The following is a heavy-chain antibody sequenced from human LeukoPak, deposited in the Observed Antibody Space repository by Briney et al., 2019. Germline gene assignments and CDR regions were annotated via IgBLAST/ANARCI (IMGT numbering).Heavy chain of an antibody. CDR2: INPSGGST. J-gene: IGHJ3*02. CDR3: ARWPEDYYDSSGYYDAFDI. D-gene: IGHD3-22*01. V-gene: IGHV1-46*01. Sequence: ASVKVSCKASGGTFGSYAISWVRQAPGQGLEWMGMINPSGGSTSYAQKFQGRVTMTRDTSTSTVYMELSSLRSEDTAVYYCARWPEDYYDSSGYYDAFDIWGQGTMVTVSS. CDR1: GGTFGSYA.